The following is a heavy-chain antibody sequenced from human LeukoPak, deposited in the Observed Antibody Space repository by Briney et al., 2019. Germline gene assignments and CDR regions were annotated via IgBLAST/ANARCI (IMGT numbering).Heavy chain of an antibody. CDR2: IRSKAYGGTT. V-gene: IGHV3-49*04. Sequence: GGSLRLSCAGSGFTVSTYYMSWVGQAPGKGREGVGFIRSKAYGGTTEYAASVKGRFTISRDDSKSIAYLQMNSLKTEDTAVYYCTRDEALSYGGNDHDAFDIWGQGTMVTVSS. J-gene: IGHJ3*02. D-gene: IGHD4-23*01. CDR1: GFTVSTYY. CDR3: TRDEALSYGGNDHDAFDI.